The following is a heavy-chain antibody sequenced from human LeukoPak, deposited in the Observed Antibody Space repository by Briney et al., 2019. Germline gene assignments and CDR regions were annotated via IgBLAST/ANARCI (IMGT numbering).Heavy chain of an antibody. J-gene: IGHJ6*02. Sequence: GESLRLSCIASGFTINQDSMSWVRQAPVKGLEWVASIRPDGSAVFYVDSVKGRFTFSRDNAKNSLDLQMNSLRAEDTAVYYCARFGLPYSIDLWGQGTMVTVSS. CDR1: GFTINQDS. CDR3: ARFGLPYSIDL. D-gene: IGHD3/OR15-3a*01. CDR2: IRPDGSAV. V-gene: IGHV3-7*01.